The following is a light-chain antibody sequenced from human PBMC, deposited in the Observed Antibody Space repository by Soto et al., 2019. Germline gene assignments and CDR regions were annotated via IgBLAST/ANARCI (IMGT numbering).Light chain of an antibody. J-gene: IGKJ1*01. CDR2: DAS. V-gene: IGKV1-5*01. CDR3: QQYNSYSP. CDR1: QSISTW. Sequence: IQMTQSPSTLSAFVGDRVTITCRASQSISTWLAWYQQKPGKAPKLLIYDASNLESGVPSRFSGSGSGTEFTLTISSLQPDDFATHYCQQYNSYSPFGQGTKVEIK.